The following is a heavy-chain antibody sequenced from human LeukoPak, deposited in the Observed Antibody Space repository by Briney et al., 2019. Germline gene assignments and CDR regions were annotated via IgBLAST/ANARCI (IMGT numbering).Heavy chain of an antibody. D-gene: IGHD3-22*01. CDR3: ARGKVEGDSSGRRAFDM. CDR1: GFTGSSNY. CDR2: IYSGGST. V-gene: IGHV3-53*01. Sequence: GGSLRLSCAASGFTGSSNYMSWVRQAPGKGLEWVSVIYSGGSTYYADSVKGRFTISRDISKNTLCLQMNSLRAEDTAVYYCARGKVEGDSSGRRAFDMWGQGTMVTVSS. J-gene: IGHJ3*02.